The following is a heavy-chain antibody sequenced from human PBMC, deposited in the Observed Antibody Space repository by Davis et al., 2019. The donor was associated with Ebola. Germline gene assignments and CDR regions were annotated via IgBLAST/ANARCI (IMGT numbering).Heavy chain of an antibody. V-gene: IGHV3-30-3*01. CDR2: ISYDGSNK. J-gene: IGHJ4*02. D-gene: IGHD2-8*01. Sequence: PGGSLRLSCAASGFTFSSYAMHWVRQAPGKGLEWVAVISYDGSNKYYADSVKGRFTISRDNSKNTLYLQMNSLRAEDTAVYYCARGSDIVLMAPFGYWGQGTLVTVSS. CDR1: GFTFSSYA. CDR3: ARGSDIVLMAPFGY.